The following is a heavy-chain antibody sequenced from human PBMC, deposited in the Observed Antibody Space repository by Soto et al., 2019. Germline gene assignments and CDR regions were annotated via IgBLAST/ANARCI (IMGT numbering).Heavy chain of an antibody. CDR2: IIPIFGTA. J-gene: IGHJ4*02. CDR3: AVHSSSSPSYYFDY. CDR1: GGTFSSYA. V-gene: IGHV1-69*12. Sequence: QVQLVQSGAEVKKPGSSVKVSCKASGGTFSSYAISWVRQAPGQGLEWMGGIIPIFGTANYAQKFQVRVTITADESTSTAYMELSSLRSEDTAVYYCAVHSSSSPSYYFDYWGQGTLVTVSS. D-gene: IGHD6-6*01.